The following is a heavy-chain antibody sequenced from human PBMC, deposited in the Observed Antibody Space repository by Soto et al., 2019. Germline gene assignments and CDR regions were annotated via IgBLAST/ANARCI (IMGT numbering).Heavy chain of an antibody. V-gene: IGHV3-23*01. J-gene: IGHJ5*02. Sequence: EVQLLESGGGLVQPGGSLRLSCAASGFTFSSYAMSWVRQAPGKGLEWVSAISGSGGSTYYADSVKGRFTISRDNSKNTLYLQMNSLRAEDTAVYYCAKDVLGSAGPNLSDNWFDPWGQGTLVTVSS. D-gene: IGHD3-16*01. CDR1: GFTFSSYA. CDR2: ISGSGGST. CDR3: AKDVLGSAGPNLSDNWFDP.